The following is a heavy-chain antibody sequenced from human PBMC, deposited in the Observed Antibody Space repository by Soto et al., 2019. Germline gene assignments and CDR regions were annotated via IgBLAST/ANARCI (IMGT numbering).Heavy chain of an antibody. CDR2: INHSGNA. Sequence: SETLSLTCVVYGASLSDSYWSWIRQPPGKGLEWIGDINHSGNANYSPSLKGRATLSVDTSKNHFSLELSSVTAADTAVYYCAKNFDYWGQGTLVT. V-gene: IGHV4-34*01. J-gene: IGHJ4*02. CDR1: GASLSDSY. CDR3: AKNFDY.